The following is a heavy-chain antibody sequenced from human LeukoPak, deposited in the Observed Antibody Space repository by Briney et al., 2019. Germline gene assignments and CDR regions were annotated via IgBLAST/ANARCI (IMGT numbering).Heavy chain of an antibody. Sequence: GGSLRLSCAASGFTFSSYSMNWVRQAPGKGLEWVSSISTTSRHIHYADSLKGRFTISRDNAKNSLFLQMDSLGAEDTAIYYCARDLAPTTILARWFDPWGQGTLVTVSS. D-gene: IGHD4-17*01. CDR2: ISTTSRHI. CDR1: GFTFSSYS. J-gene: IGHJ5*02. V-gene: IGHV3-21*03. CDR3: ARDLAPTTILARWFDP.